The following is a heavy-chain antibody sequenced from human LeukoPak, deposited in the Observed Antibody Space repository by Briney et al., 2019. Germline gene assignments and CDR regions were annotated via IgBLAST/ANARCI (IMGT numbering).Heavy chain of an antibody. D-gene: IGHD3-10*01. CDR2: VSGSGGST. J-gene: IGHJ3*01. CDR3: AKRMIRGVNHDAFDL. CDR1: GFTFSRYA. Sequence: GGSLRLSCAASGFTFSRYAMSWVRQAPGEGLEWVSAVSGSGGSTYYADSVKGPFTISRDNSKNTLYLQMNSLRAEDTAVYYCAKRMIRGVNHDAFDLWGQGTMVTVSS. V-gene: IGHV3-23*01.